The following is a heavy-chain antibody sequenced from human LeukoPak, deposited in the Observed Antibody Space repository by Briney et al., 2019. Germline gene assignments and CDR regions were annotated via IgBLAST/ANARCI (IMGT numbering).Heavy chain of an antibody. CDR2: IYHSGST. CDR1: GGYISSTNSY. D-gene: IGHD4-17*01. V-gene: IGHV4-39*07. CDR3: ARDLNYGDYRN. Sequence: SETLSLTCTVSGGYISSTNSYWAWIRQPPGKGLEWIGSIYHSGSTYYNPSLKSRVTISVDASKNQFSLKLSSVTAADTAVYYCARDLNYGDYRNWGQGTLVTVSS. J-gene: IGHJ4*02.